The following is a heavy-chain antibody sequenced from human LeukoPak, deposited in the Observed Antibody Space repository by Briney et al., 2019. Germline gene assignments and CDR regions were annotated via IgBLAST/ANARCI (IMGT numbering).Heavy chain of an antibody. D-gene: IGHD2-2*01. V-gene: IGHV3-30*01. Sequence: GGSLRLSCAASGFTFSSYAMHWVRQAPGKGLELVAVISYDGSNKYYADSVKGRFTISRDNSKNTLYLQMNSLRAEDTAVYYCAKERMRYCSSTSCPILDYWGQGTLVTVSS. CDR2: ISYDGSNK. J-gene: IGHJ4*02. CDR1: GFTFSSYA. CDR3: AKERMRYCSSTSCPILDY.